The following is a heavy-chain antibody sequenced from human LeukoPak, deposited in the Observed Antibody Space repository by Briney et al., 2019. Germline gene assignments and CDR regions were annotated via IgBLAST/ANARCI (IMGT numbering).Heavy chain of an antibody. J-gene: IGHJ4*02. CDR2: IRSKANSYAT. CDR3: TSHIVATRYFDY. D-gene: IGHD5-12*01. Sequence: PGGSLRLSCAASGFTFSGSAMHWVRQASGKGLEWVGRIRSKANSYATAYAASVKGRFTISRDDSKNTAYLQMNSLKTEDTAVYYCTSHIVATRYFDYWGQGTLVTVSS. V-gene: IGHV3-73*01. CDR1: GFTFSGSA.